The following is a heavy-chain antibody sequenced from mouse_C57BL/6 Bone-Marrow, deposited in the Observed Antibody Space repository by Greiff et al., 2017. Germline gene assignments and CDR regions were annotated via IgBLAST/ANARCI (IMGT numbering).Heavy chain of an antibody. V-gene: IGHV3-6*01. Sequence: EVQLQESGPGLVKPSQSLSLTCSVTGYSITSGYYWNWIRQFPGNKLEWMGYISYDGSNNYNPSLKNRISITRDTSKNQFFLKLNSVTTEDTATYYCARDPLDGYSYYYAMDYWGQGTSVTVSS. CDR3: ARDPLDGYSYYYAMDY. D-gene: IGHD2-3*01. J-gene: IGHJ4*01. CDR1: GYSITSGYY. CDR2: ISYDGSN.